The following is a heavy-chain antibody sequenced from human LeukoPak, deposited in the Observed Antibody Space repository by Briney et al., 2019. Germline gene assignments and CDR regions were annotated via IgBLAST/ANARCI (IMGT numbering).Heavy chain of an antibody. Sequence: SETLSLTCTVSGGSISSYYWSWLRQPPGKGLEWGGYIYYSGSTNYNPSLKSRVTISVDTSKHQFSLKLSSVTAADTAVYYCASFFPRYDSSGYFDYWGQGTLVTVSS. D-gene: IGHD3-22*01. CDR3: ASFFPRYDSSGYFDY. CDR1: GGSISSYY. J-gene: IGHJ4*02. V-gene: IGHV4-59*01. CDR2: IYYSGST.